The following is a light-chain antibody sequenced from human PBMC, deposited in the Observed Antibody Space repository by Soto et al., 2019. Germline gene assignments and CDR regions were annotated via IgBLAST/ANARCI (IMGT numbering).Light chain of an antibody. V-gene: IGKV1-5*03. Sequence: DIQMTQSPSTLSASVGDRVTITCRASQSITDSKLAWYQQKPGKAPKVVIYKASSLQSGVPSRFSGSGSGTEFTLTISSLQPDDFATYYCQHYHSYPLTFGAGTKVEIK. CDR3: QHYHSYPLT. J-gene: IGKJ4*01. CDR1: QSITDSK. CDR2: KAS.